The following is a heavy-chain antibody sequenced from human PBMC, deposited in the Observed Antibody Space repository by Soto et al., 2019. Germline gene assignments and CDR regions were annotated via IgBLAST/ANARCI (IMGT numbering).Heavy chain of an antibody. Sequence: ASVKVSCKASGGTFTSYYMHWVRQAPGQGLEWMGIINPSAGSTSYAQRFQGRVTLTRDNSKNTQYLQMSSLRADDTALYYCVKGEYYYDSSGYYPFDYWGQGTLVTVS. J-gene: IGHJ4*02. CDR1: GGTFTSYY. D-gene: IGHD3-22*01. V-gene: IGHV1-46*01. CDR2: INPSAGST. CDR3: VKGEYYYDSSGYYPFDY.